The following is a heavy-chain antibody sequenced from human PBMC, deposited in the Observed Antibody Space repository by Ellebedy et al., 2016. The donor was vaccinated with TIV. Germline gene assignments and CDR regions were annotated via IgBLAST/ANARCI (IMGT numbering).Heavy chain of an antibody. D-gene: IGHD3-22*01. CDR2: IKSKTDGGTT. V-gene: IGHV3-15*07. J-gene: IGHJ3*02. CDR1: GFTFSNAW. CDR3: TTPLITMIVGASGAFDI. Sequence: PGGSLRLSCAASGFTFSNAWMNWVRQAPGKGLEWVGRIKSKTDGGTTDYAAPVNGRFTISRDDSKNTLYLQMNSLKTEDTAVYYCTTPLITMIVGASGAFDIWGQGTMVTVSS.